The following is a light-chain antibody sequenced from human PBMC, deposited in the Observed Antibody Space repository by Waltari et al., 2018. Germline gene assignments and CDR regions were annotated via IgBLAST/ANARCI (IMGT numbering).Light chain of an antibody. Sequence: DIQMTQSPPSLSASVGDTITITCRASQAVGTHVNWNQYTPPNAPKLLIFGASSLQRGVPSRFSGRGSGTDFTLTVSSLQPEDFTTYCCQQSFSSPWTFGPGTQV. CDR2: GAS. CDR1: QAVGTH. V-gene: IGKV1-39*01. J-gene: IGKJ1*01. CDR3: QQSFSSPWT.